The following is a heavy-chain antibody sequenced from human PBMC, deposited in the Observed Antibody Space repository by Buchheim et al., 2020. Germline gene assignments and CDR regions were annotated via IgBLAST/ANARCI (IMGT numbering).Heavy chain of an antibody. Sequence: EVQLVESGGGLVKPGGSLRLSCAASGFTFSSYSMNWVRQAPGKGLEWVSSISSSSSYIYYADSVKGRFTISRDNAKNSLYLQMNSLRAEDTAVYYCARARWIQLWLAYYGMDVWGQGTT. D-gene: IGHD5-18*01. CDR3: ARARWIQLWLAYYGMDV. V-gene: IGHV3-21*01. CDR1: GFTFSSYS. CDR2: ISSSSSYI. J-gene: IGHJ6*02.